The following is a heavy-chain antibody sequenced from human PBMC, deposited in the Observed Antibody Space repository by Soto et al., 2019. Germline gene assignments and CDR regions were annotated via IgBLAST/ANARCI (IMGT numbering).Heavy chain of an antibody. D-gene: IGHD6-6*01. CDR2: ISSNGDNT. Sequence: GGSLRLSCAASGFTFASYPMNWVRQAPGKGLEWVSAISSNGDNTYYADSVKGRFSISRDNSKNTLYLQMNSLRADYTAVYYCAILVGISYYYYYGLDFWGQGTTVTVSS. CDR3: AILVGISYYYYYGLDF. V-gene: IGHV3-23*01. J-gene: IGHJ6*02. CDR1: GFTFASYP.